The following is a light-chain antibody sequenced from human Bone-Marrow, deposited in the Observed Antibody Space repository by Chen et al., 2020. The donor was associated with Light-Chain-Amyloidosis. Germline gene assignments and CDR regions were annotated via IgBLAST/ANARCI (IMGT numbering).Light chain of an antibody. CDR2: EDD. J-gene: IGLJ3*02. CDR3: QSYQGSSQGV. V-gene: IGLV6-57*01. Sequence: NFMLTQPHSVSESPGKTGIISCTRSSGSIATNYVQWYQRRPGSSPTTVIYEDDQRPSGFPDRFSGSIDRSSNSASLTISGLKTEDEADYYCQSYQGSSQGVFGGGTKLTVL. CDR1: SGSIATNY.